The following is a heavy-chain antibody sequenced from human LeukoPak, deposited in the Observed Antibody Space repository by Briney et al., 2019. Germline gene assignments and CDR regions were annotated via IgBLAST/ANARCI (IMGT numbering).Heavy chain of an antibody. D-gene: IGHD6-13*01. CDR3: ARKRYTTSWYTDY. J-gene: IGHJ4*02. CDR2: ISSRSSVI. Sequence: GGSLRFSCAASGFNFSDHYMSWIRQAPGKGLEWVSYISSRSSVIKYGDSVRGRFTISRDNVKNSLYLQMNSLRAEDTAVYYCARKRYTTSWYTDYWGQGTLVTVSS. V-gene: IGHV3-11*01. CDR1: GFNFSDHY.